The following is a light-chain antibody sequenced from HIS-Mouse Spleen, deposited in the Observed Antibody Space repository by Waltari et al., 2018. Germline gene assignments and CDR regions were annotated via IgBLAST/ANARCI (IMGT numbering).Light chain of an antibody. Sequence: EIVMTQSPATLSVSPGEGATLSCRASQSVSSNLAWYQQKPGQAPRLLIYGASIRATGIPARFSGSGSGTEFTLTISILQSEDFAVYYCQQYNNWPPLTFGGGTKVEIK. CDR3: QQYNNWPPLT. V-gene: IGKV3D-15*03. CDR2: GAS. J-gene: IGKJ4*01. CDR1: QSVSSN.